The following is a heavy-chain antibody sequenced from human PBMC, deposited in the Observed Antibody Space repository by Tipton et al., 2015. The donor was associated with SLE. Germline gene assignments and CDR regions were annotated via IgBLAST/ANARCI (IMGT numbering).Heavy chain of an antibody. CDR1: GGSISSSSSY. CDR2: MYYSGST. J-gene: IGHJ4*02. D-gene: IGHD5-12*01. CDR3: ARGPYGGYAHNY. V-gene: IGHV4-39*01. Sequence: TCTVSGGSISSSSSYWGWIRQPPGKGLEWIGSMYYSGSTYYNPSLKSRLTISVDTSKNQFSLKLSSVTAADTAVYYCARGPYGGYAHNYWGQGTLVTVSS.